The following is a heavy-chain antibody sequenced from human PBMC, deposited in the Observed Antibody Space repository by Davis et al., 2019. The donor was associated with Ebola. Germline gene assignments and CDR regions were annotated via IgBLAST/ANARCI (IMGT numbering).Heavy chain of an antibody. CDR3: ARPVSPGYTYGYYYYDMDV. CDR2: IYNSGST. J-gene: IGHJ6*02. D-gene: IGHD5-18*01. CDR1: GGSISSSTYY. V-gene: IGHV4-39*01. Sequence: SETLSLIFAVPGGSISSSTYYWGWIRQPPGKGLEWIGSIYNSGSTYYNPSLESRVTISVDTSKNQLSLKLTSVTATDTAVYYCARPVSPGYTYGYYYYDMDVWGQGTTVTVSS.